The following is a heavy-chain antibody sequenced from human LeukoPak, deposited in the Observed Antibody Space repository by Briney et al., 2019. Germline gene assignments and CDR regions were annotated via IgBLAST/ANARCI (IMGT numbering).Heavy chain of an antibody. J-gene: IGHJ4*02. CDR2: ISYDGSNK. D-gene: IGHD3-10*01. V-gene: IGHV3-30-3*01. CDR1: GFTFSSYA. Sequence: GGSMRLSCAASGFTFSSYAMHWVRQAPGKGLEWVAVISYDGSNKYYADSVKGRFTISRDNSKNTLYLQMNSLRAEDTAVYYCARDSTELLWFGEPFDYWGQGTLVTVSS. CDR3: ARDSTELLWFGEPFDY.